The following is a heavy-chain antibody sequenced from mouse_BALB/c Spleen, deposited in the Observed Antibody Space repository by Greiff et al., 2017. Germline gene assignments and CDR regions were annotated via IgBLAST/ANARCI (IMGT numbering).Heavy chain of an antibody. CDR1: GYSITSGYY. CDR2: ISYDGSN. D-gene: IGHD1-1*01. J-gene: IGHJ1*01. Sequence: VPLKESGPGLVKPSQSLSLTCSVTGYSITSGYYWHWIRQFPGNKLEWMGYISYDGSNNYNPSLKNRISITRDTSKNQFFLKLNSVTTEDTATYYCARTTVDWYFDVWGAGTTVTVSS. CDR3: ARTTVDWYFDV. V-gene: IGHV3-6*02.